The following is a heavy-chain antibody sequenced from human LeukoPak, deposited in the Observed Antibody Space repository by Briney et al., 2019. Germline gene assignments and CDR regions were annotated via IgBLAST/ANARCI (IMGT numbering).Heavy chain of an antibody. CDR1: GGTFSSYA. V-gene: IGHV1-69*04. D-gene: IGHD3-10*01. Sequence: ASVKVSCKASGGTFSSYAISWVRQAPGQGLEWMGRIIPILGIANYAQKFQGRVTITADKSTSTAYMELSSLRSEDTAVYYCARENGPGSSLRGPFDYWGQGTLVTVSS. CDR2: IIPILGIA. CDR3: ARENGPGSSLRGPFDY. J-gene: IGHJ4*02.